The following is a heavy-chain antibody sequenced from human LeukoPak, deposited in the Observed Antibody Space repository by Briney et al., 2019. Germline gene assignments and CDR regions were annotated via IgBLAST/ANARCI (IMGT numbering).Heavy chain of an antibody. J-gene: IGHJ4*02. CDR3: ARDGGSLDY. D-gene: IGHD1-26*01. CDR2: INPSGGTT. CDR1: GYTFTSYY. V-gene: IGHV1-46*01. Sequence: ASVKVSCKASGYTFTSYYLHWVRQAPGQGLEWMGIINPSGGTTSYAQKFQARVTMTRDTSTSTVYMELSSLRSEDTAVYYCARDGGSLDYWGQGTLVTVSS.